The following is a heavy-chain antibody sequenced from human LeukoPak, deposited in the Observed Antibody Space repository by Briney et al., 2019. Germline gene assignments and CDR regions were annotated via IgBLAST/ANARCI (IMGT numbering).Heavy chain of an antibody. CDR1: GGSIGKYH. CDR3: ARGSAPGTGPPSLDS. V-gene: IGHV4-59*01. D-gene: IGHD6-13*01. Sequence: PSETLSLTCSVSGGSIGKYHWTWIRQPPGKRLEWIGYVYYTGNLNHNPSLDHRVSLSIDTSKNQFSLSLSSVTAADTAVYYCARGSAPGTGPPSLDSWGQGTLVTVSS. CDR2: VYYTGNL. J-gene: IGHJ4*02.